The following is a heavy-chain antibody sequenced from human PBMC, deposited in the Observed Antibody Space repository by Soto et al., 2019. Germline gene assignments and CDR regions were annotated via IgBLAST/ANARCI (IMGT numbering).Heavy chain of an antibody. D-gene: IGHD6-19*01. J-gene: IGHJ6*02. V-gene: IGHV4-34*01. CDR1: GGSFSGYY. Sequence: SETLSLTCAVYGGSFSGYYWSWIRQPPGKGLEWIGEINHSGSTNYNPSLKSRVTISVDTSKNQFSLKLSSVTAADTAVYYCARVSVAGTIYYYYYGMDVWGQGTTVTVS. CDR3: ARVSVAGTIYYYYYGMDV. CDR2: INHSGST.